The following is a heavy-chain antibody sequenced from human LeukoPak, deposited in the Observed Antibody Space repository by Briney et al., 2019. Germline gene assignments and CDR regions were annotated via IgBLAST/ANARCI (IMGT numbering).Heavy chain of an antibody. CDR3: ARAPAYYYDSSGLN. V-gene: IGHV3-21*01. CDR1: GFNISTYA. D-gene: IGHD3-22*01. CDR2: ISVSGST. Sequence: PGGSLRLSCAASGFNISTYAMNWVRQAPGKGLEWVSVISVSGSTYHADSVKGRFTISRDNAKNSLYLQMNSLRAEDTAVYYCARAPAYYYDSSGLNWGQGTLVTVSS. J-gene: IGHJ4*02.